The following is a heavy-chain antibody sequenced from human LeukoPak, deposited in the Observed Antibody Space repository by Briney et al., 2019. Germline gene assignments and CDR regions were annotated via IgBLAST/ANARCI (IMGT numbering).Heavy chain of an antibody. J-gene: IGHJ4*02. CDR2: ISGSGGST. CDR1: GFTFSSYA. Sequence: SGGSLRLSCAASGFTFSSYAMSWVRQAPGKGLEWVSAISGSGGSTYYADSVKGRFTISRDNSKNTLYLQMNSLRAEDTAVYYCAKGTYSSGWYDIDYWGQGTLVTVSS. D-gene: IGHD6-19*01. V-gene: IGHV3-23*01. CDR3: AKGTYSSGWYDIDY.